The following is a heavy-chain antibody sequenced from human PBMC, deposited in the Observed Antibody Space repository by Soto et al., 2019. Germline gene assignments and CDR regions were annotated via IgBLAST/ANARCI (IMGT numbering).Heavy chain of an antibody. Sequence: QVQLVQSGAEVKKPGASVKVSCKASGYTFTSYVINWLRQATGQGLEWMGWMNPNSGNTGYAQKFQGRVPMTRNTSISTAYMELSSLRSEDTAVYYCARAAQQLANWFDPWGQGTLVTVSS. V-gene: IGHV1-8*01. D-gene: IGHD6-13*01. CDR1: GYTFTSYV. J-gene: IGHJ5*02. CDR2: MNPNSGNT. CDR3: ARAAQQLANWFDP.